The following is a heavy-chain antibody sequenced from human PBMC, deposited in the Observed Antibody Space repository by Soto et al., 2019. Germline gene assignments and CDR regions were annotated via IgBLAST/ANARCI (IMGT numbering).Heavy chain of an antibody. CDR3: ASTKTGVDFDY. CDR2: ISSSGSTI. V-gene: IGHV3-48*03. J-gene: IGHJ4*02. Sequence: EVQLVESGGGLVQPGGSLRLSCAASGFTFSSYEMNWVRQAPGKGLEWVSYISSSGSTIYYADSVKGRFTISRDNAKNSLYLQMNSLRAEDTAVYYCASTKTGVDFDYWGQGTLVTVSS. CDR1: GFTFSSYE. D-gene: IGHD7-27*01.